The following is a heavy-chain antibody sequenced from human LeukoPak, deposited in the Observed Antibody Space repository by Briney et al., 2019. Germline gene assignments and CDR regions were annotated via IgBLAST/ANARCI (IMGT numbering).Heavy chain of an antibody. D-gene: IGHD3-3*01. CDR1: GFTFSTYS. J-gene: IGHJ4*02. V-gene: IGHV3-21*01. CDR2: ISDRGTYI. CDR3: ARGVSIFGVGYYFDY. Sequence: GGSLRLSCTASGFTFSTYSMNWVRQAPGKGLEWVASISDRGTYIYYADSVKGRFTISRDNAKNSLYLQMNSLRAEDTAVYYCARGVSIFGVGYYFDYWGQGTLVTVSS.